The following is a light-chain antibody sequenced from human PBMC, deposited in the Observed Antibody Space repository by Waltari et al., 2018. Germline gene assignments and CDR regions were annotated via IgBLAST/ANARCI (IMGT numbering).Light chain of an antibody. CDR1: HDIRND. CDR2: GAS. CDR3: LQDDSYPYT. J-gene: IGKJ3*01. V-gene: IGKV1-6*01. Sequence: AIQMTQSPSSLSASVGDRVTITCRASHDIRNDLAWYQQKPGRVPKLLIFGASSLQSGVPSRFSGSGSGTDFTLTISSLQPEDFATYYCLQDDSYPYTFGLGTKVDVK.